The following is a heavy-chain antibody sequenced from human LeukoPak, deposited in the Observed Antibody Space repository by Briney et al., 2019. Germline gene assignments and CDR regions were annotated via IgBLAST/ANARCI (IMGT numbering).Heavy chain of an antibody. J-gene: IGHJ4*02. V-gene: IGHV3-11*06. CDR2: ISGSSTDT. Sequence: GGSLRLSCAASGFTFSDYYMSWISQAPGKGLEWLSYISGSSTDTNYADSVKGRFTISRDNAKNSLYLQINSLRVEDTAFYYCARVISISRGFYAYWGQGTLVTVSS. CDR3: ARVISISRGFYAY. D-gene: IGHD3-22*01. CDR1: GFTFSDYY.